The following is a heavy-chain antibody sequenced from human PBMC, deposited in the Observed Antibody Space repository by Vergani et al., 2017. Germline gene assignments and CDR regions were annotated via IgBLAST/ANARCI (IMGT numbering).Heavy chain of an antibody. V-gene: IGHV3-30*18. Sequence: QVQLVESGGGVVQPGRSLRLSCAASGFTFSSYGMHWVRQAPGKGLEWVAVISYDGSNKYYADSVKGRFTISRDNAKNSLYLQMNSLRDEDTALYYCAKCGSSSWYGWFDPWGQGTLVTVSS. J-gene: IGHJ5*02. CDR1: GFTFSSYG. CDR2: ISYDGSNK. D-gene: IGHD6-13*01. CDR3: AKCGSSSWYGWFDP.